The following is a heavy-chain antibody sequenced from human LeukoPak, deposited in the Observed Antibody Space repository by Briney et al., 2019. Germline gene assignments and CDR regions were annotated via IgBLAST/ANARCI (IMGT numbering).Heavy chain of an antibody. CDR1: GGSISSGGYY. D-gene: IGHD3-10*01. CDR3: AREGEDYYGSGSYPDY. Sequence: SQTLSLTCTVSGGSISSGGYYWSWIRQHPGKGLEWIGYIYYSGSTYYNPSLKSRVTISVDTSKNQFSLKLSSVTAAGTAVYYCAREGEDYYGSGSYPDYWGQGTLVTVSS. J-gene: IGHJ4*02. CDR2: IYYSGST. V-gene: IGHV4-31*03.